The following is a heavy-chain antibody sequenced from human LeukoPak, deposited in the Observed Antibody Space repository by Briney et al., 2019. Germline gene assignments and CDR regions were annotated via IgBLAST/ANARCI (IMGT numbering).Heavy chain of an antibody. D-gene: IGHD1-14*01. CDR1: GFIFNDYA. J-gene: IGHJ4*02. Sequence: GGSLRLSCVASGFIFNDYAMYWVRQLPRKGLEWVSLISGDGDSTYYEDSVKGRFSMSRDNRRNSVYLQMNSLRIEDTALYYCAKDSLEAAGNFDYWGQGTLVTVSS. CDR3: AKDSLEAAGNFDY. V-gene: IGHV3-43*02. CDR2: ISGDGDST.